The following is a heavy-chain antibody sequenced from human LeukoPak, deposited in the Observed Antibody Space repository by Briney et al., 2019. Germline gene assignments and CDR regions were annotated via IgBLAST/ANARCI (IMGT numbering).Heavy chain of an antibody. CDR3: ARESAGIDY. D-gene: IGHD6-13*01. V-gene: IGHV3-48*04. J-gene: IGHJ4*02. Sequence: GGSLRLSCAASGFTFSSYSMNWVRQAPGKGLEWVSYISSSSSTIYYADSVKGRFTISRDNAKNSLYLQMNSLRAEDTAVYYCARESAGIDYWGQGTLVTVSS. CDR2: ISSSSSTI. CDR1: GFTFSSYS.